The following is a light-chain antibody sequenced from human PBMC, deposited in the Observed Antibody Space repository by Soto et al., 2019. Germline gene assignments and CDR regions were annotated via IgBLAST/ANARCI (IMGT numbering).Light chain of an antibody. Sequence: EVVLTQSPVTLSLSPGERASLSCRASQSVSSNYLAWYQHKPGQAPRLLIYGASSRATGIPDRFSGSGSGTDFTLTISRLEPEDFAVYYCQQYGSSPQAFGQGTKVDIK. J-gene: IGKJ1*01. V-gene: IGKV3-20*01. CDR2: GAS. CDR3: QQYGSSPQA. CDR1: QSVSSNY.